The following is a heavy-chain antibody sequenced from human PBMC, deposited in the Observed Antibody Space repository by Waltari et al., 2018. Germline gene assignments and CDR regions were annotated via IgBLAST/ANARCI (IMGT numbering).Heavy chain of an antibody. CDR1: GGTFSSYT. V-gene: IGHV1-69*08. J-gene: IGHJ4*02. CDR3: ARERIGGSGRAPYYYFDY. Sequence: QVQLVQSGAEVKKPGSSVKVSCKASGGTFSSYTISWVRQAPGQGLEWMGRVIPILGIANYAQKFQGRVTITADKSTSTAYMELSSLRSEDTAVYYCARERIGGSGRAPYYYFDYWGQGTLVTVSS. CDR2: VIPILGIA. D-gene: IGHD3-10*01.